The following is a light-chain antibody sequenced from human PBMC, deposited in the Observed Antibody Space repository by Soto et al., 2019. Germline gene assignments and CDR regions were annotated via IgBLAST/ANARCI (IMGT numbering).Light chain of an antibody. V-gene: IGLV3-21*02. CDR3: QLWDSNSDHVV. Sequence: SYELTQPPSVSVAPGQTARITCGGTNIGRKSVHWYQQKPGQAPVVVVYDDRDRPSGIPERFSGSNSGNTAALTISRVEAGDEAAYYCQLWDSNSDHVVFGGGTQLTVL. CDR1: NIGRKS. CDR2: DDR. J-gene: IGLJ2*01.